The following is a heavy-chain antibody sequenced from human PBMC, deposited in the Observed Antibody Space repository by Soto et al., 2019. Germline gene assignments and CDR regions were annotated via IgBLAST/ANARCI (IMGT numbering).Heavy chain of an antibody. J-gene: IGHJ5*02. CDR3: ARVALLEWLYWFDP. D-gene: IGHD3-3*01. CDR1: GFTFSSYS. CDR2: ISSSSSYI. V-gene: IGHV3-21*01. Sequence: GGSLRLSCAASGFTFSSYSMNWVRQAPGKGLEWVSSISSSSSYIYYADSVKGRFTISRDNAKNSLYLQMNSLRAEDTAVYYCARVALLEWLYWFDPWGQGTLVTVSS.